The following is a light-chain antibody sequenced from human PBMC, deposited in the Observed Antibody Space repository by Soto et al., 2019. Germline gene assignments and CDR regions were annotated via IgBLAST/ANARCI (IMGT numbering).Light chain of an antibody. CDR2: DAS. J-gene: IGKJ2*01. CDR3: QQYNSYPHT. Sequence: DIQMTQSPSTLSASVGDRVTITSRASQSISSWLAWYQQKPGKAPKLLIYDASTLESGVPSRFSGSGSGTEFPLTISSLQPDDFATYYCQQYNSYPHTFGQGTKLDIK. V-gene: IGKV1-5*01. CDR1: QSISSW.